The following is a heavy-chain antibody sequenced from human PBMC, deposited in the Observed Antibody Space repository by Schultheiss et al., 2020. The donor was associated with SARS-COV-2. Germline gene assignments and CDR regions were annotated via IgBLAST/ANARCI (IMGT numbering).Heavy chain of an antibody. V-gene: IGHV3-30*03. CDR3: TRGPDDIGY. J-gene: IGHJ4*02. Sequence: GGSLRLSCAASGFTFSSYGMHWVRQAPGKGLEWVAVISYDGSNKYYADSVKGRFTISRDNSKNTLYLQMNSLRAEDTAVYYCTRGPDDIGYWGQGTLVTVSS. CDR2: ISYDGSNK. CDR1: GFTFSSYG. D-gene: IGHD1-1*01.